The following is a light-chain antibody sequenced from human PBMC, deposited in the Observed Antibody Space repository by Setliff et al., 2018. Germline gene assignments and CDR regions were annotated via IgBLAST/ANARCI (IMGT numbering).Light chain of an antibody. Sequence: QSVLTQSPSVSGSPGQSVTISCTGTSNDVGNYDRVSWYQQAPGTAPKLMIYEVSSRPSGVPDRFSGSKSGNTASLTISGLQADDEADYYCSSYTSLSTRVFGTGTKVTVL. V-gene: IGLV2-18*02. J-gene: IGLJ1*01. CDR1: SNDVGNYDR. CDR2: EVS. CDR3: SSYTSLSTRV.